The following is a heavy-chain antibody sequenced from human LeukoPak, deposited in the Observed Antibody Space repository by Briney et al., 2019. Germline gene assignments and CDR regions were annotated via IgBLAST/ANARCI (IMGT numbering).Heavy chain of an antibody. D-gene: IGHD6-6*01. V-gene: IGHV4-59*01. CDR2: IYSSGST. J-gene: IGHJ4*02. CDR3: ARLEYSSAHFDY. CDR1: GGSISSYH. Sequence: PSETLSLTCTVSGGSISSYHWIWIRQPPGKGLEWIENIYSSGSTNYNPSLKSRVTISADTSKNQFSLKLSSVTAADTAVYYCARLEYSSAHFDYWGQGTLVTVSS.